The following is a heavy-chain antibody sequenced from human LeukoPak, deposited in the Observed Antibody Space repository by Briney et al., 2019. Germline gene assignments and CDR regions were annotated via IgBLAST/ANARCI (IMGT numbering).Heavy chain of an antibody. Sequence: GGSLRLSCAASGFTFSSYAMSWVRQAPGKGLEWVSTISGSGDRTYYADSVKGRFTISRDNSKNTLYLQMNSLRAEDTAVYYCLGARYYYYYYYMDVWGKGTTVTISS. CDR2: ISGSGDRT. CDR3: LGARYYYYYYYMDV. V-gene: IGHV3-23*01. CDR1: GFTFSSYA. D-gene: IGHD3-16*01. J-gene: IGHJ6*03.